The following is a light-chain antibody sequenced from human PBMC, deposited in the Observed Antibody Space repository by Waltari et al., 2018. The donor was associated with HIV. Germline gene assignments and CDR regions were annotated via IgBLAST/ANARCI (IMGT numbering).Light chain of an antibody. J-gene: IGLJ1*01. CDR3: QVWDRGSDHYV. Sequence: SYVLTQPPSVSVAPGKTARISCEGDNTGSKSVHWYQQKPGQAPVVVMYYDSARPSGIPERFAGSKSGNTATLTISRVEAGDEADYYCQVWDRGSDHYVFGTGTKVTVV. CDR1: NTGSKS. V-gene: IGLV3-21*04. CDR2: YDS.